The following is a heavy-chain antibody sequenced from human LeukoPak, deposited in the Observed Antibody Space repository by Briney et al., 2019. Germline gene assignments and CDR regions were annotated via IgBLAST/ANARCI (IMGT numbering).Heavy chain of an antibody. D-gene: IGHD3-3*01. J-gene: IGHJ4*02. CDR2: INPNSGGT. CDR1: GYTFTGYY. V-gene: IGHV1-2*02. Sequence: GASVKVSCMASGYTFTGYYMHWVRQAPGQGLEWMGWINPNSGGTNYAQKFQGRVTMTRDTSISTAYMGLSRLRSDDTAVYYCARDPPQEDDFWSGPDYWGQGTLVTVSS. CDR3: ARDPPQEDDFWSGPDY.